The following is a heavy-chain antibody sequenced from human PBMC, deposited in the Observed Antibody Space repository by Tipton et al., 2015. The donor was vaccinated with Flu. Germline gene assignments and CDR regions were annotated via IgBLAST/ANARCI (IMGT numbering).Heavy chain of an antibody. CDR2: INQDGSER. Sequence: SLRLSCAASGFTFSSNWMSWVRQAPGRGLEWLANINQDGSERYYVDSVKDRFTISRDNAENSLYLQMNSLRVEDTAVYYCVRAIAATGGYWGQGTLVTVSS. CDR3: VRAIAATGGY. J-gene: IGHJ4*02. V-gene: IGHV3-7*01. CDR1: GFTFSSNW. D-gene: IGHD6-13*01.